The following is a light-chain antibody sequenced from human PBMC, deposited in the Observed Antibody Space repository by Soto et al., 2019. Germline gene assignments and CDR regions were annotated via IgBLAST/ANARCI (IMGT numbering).Light chain of an antibody. CDR1: SSDVGSYKF. CDR2: EGS. V-gene: IGLV2-23*01. Sequence: QSALTQPASVSGSPGQSITMSCTGTSSDVGSYKFVSWYQQHPGKAPKLMIYEGSKRPSGVSNRFSGSTSGNTASLTVSGLQTEDEADYYCCSYAGSTSSVVFGGGTKLTVL. CDR3: CSYAGSTSSVV. J-gene: IGLJ2*01.